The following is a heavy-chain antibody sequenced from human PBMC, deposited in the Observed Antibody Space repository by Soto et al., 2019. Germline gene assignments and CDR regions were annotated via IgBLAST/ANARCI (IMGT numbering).Heavy chain of an antibody. CDR1: GFTFSSYS. CDR2: ISSSSSTI. J-gene: IGHJ6*02. CDR3: AREGPAAIRYYYYYGMDV. Sequence: EVQLVESGGGLVQPGGSLRRSCAASGFTFSSYSMNWVRQAPGKGLEWVSYISSSSSTIYYADSVKGRFTISRDNAKNSLYLQMNSLRDEDTAVYYCAREGPAAIRYYYYYGMDVWGQGTTVTVSS. V-gene: IGHV3-48*02. D-gene: IGHD2-2*01.